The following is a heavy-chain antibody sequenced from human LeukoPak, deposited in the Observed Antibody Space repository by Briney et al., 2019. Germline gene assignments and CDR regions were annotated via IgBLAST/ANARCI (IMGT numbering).Heavy chain of an antibody. J-gene: IGHJ4*02. D-gene: IGHD2-2*02. CDR2: INHSGST. V-gene: IGHV4-34*01. Sequence: SETLSLTCAVYGGSFSGYYWSWIRQPPGKGLEWIGEINHSGSTNYNPSLKSRVTISVDTSRNQFSLKLSSVTAADTAVYYCATLRGFSCSSTSCYTRMDYWGQGTLVTVSS. CDR3: ATLRGFSCSSTSCYTRMDY. CDR1: GGSFSGYY.